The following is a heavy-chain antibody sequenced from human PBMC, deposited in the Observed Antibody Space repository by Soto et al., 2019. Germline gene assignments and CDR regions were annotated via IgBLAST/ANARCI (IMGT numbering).Heavy chain of an antibody. J-gene: IGHJ5*02. CDR1: GFTFRSFT. CDR3: TRDASRDSSARGWFDP. D-gene: IGHD6-13*01. Sequence: LRLSCAASGFTFRSFTMNWVHQAPGKGLEWVSTISSNSAYIYYTDALRGRFTISRDNAKNSLHLQMNSLRAEDTAVYYCTRDASRDSSARGWFDPWGPGTLVTVSS. V-gene: IGHV3-21*01. CDR2: ISSNSAYI.